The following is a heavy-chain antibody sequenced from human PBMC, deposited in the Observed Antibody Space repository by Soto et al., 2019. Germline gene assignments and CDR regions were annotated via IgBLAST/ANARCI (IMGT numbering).Heavy chain of an antibody. CDR3: ARGSPFISGYYYGNYYYYGMDV. V-gene: IGHV4-34*01. Sequence: LSLTCAVYGGSFSGYYWSWIRQPPGKGLEWIGEINHSGSTNYNPSLKSRVTISVDTSKNQFSLKLSSVTAADTAVYYCARGSPFISGYYYGNYYYYGMDVWGQGTTVTVSS. CDR1: GGSFSGYY. CDR2: INHSGST. D-gene: IGHD3-22*01. J-gene: IGHJ6*02.